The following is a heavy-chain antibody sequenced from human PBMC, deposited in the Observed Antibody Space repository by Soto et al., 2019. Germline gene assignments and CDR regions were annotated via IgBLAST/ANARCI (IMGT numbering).Heavy chain of an antibody. V-gene: IGHV4-59*01. CDR2: IYYSGST. Sequence: SETLSLACTVSGCSISSYYWSWIRQPPGKGLEWIGYIYYSGSTNYNPSLKSRVTISVDTSKNQFSLKLSSVTAADTAVYYCARRYHSSGWYFDYWGQGTLVTVSS. CDR1: GCSISSYY. J-gene: IGHJ4*02. D-gene: IGHD6-19*01. CDR3: ARRYHSSGWYFDY.